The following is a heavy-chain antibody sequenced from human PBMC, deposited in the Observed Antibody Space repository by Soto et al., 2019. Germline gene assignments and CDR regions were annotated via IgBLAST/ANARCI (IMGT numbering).Heavy chain of an antibody. D-gene: IGHD2-21*01. CDR2: IHYTWST. CDR3: ARSQVFVVVPGL. V-gene: IGHV4-30-4*01. Sequence: HVQLQESGPGLVRPSQTLSLTCTVSGYSIDSASYYWGWVRQPPGKGLQWMGYIHYTWSTFYHPSLTSRVTFSVDMSKNQFSLNLTSVTAADTAMYYWARSQVFVVVPGLWGQGTLVNV. CDR1: GYSIDSASYY. J-gene: IGHJ4*02.